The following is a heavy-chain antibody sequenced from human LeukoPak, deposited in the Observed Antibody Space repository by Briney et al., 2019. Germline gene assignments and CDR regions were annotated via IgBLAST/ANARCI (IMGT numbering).Heavy chain of an antibody. J-gene: IGHJ4*02. CDR1: GLTFSSYG. D-gene: IGHD3-16*01. V-gene: IGHV3-30*02. CDR3: AKACISGPFGGVMGY. CDR2: IWYDGSNK. Sequence: GGSLRLSCAASGLTFSSYGMHWVREAPGKGLEWGAFIWYDGSNKYYADSVKGRFTISRDNSKNTLYLQMNSLRAEDTAVYYCAKACISGPFGGVMGYWGQGTLVTVSS.